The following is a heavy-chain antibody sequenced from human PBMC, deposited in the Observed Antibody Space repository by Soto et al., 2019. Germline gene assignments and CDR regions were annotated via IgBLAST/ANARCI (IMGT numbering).Heavy chain of an antibody. V-gene: IGHV4-31*02. CDR3: AIDRARFCSDSFGCLPP. J-gene: IGHJ5*01. D-gene: IGHD3-9*01. CDR1: AGFLNTCCNF. Sequence: SENRRHPKTVSAGFLNTCCNFVRWIRQHQGKGLEWMGDIYHSGSTHYTPSLKSRVTMSVDTPKTQFSLKLGSVTAADTAVYYCAIDRARFCSDSFGCLPPWGQVPLLTVS. CDR2: IYHSGST.